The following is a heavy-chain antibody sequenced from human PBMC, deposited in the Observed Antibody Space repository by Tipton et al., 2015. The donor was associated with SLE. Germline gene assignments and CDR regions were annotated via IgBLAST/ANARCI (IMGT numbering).Heavy chain of an antibody. Sequence: SLRLSCAASGFIFADYAMHWVRQAPGKGLEWVSGITWNGVDKGYADSVRGRFTISRDNAKNSLYLQMNSLRPEDTAFYYCAKGPEWLSYWGQGTLVTVSS. J-gene: IGHJ4*02. D-gene: IGHD3-3*01. CDR2: ITWNGVDK. CDR3: AKGPEWLSY. CDR1: GFIFADYA. V-gene: IGHV3-9*01.